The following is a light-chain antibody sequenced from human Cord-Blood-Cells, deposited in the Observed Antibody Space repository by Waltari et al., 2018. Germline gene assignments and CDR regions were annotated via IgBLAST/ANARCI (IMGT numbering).Light chain of an antibody. V-gene: IGLV2-14*01. Sequence: QSALTQPSPVSGSPGPSFAISCTGTSSDVDGYNHVSWYQQHPGKAPKPMIYDVSNRPSGVSNRFSGSKSGNTASLTISGLQAEDEADYYCSSYTSSSTVVFGGGTKLTVL. CDR3: SSYTSSSTVV. J-gene: IGLJ2*01. CDR2: DVS. CDR1: SSDVDGYNH.